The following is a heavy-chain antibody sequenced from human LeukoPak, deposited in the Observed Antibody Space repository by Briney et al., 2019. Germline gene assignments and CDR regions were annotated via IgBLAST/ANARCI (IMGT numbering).Heavy chain of an antibody. CDR3: ARAQYYSDSTGYSYLHY. D-gene: IGHD3-22*01. V-gene: IGHV3-48*01. CDR1: GFTFSSYH. J-gene: IGHJ4*02. Sequence: GGSLRLSCVGSGFTFSSYHMNWVRQAPGKGLEWVSYISSSSSTIYYADSVKGRFTISRDNAKNSLYLQTNSLRAEDTAVYYCARAQYYSDSTGYSYLHYWGQGTLVTVSS. CDR2: ISSSSSTI.